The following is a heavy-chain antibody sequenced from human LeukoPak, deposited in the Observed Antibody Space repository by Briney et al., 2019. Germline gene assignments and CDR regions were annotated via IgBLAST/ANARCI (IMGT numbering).Heavy chain of an antibody. Sequence: ASVKVSCKASGGTFSSYAISWVRQAPGQGLEWMGRINPNSGGTSFAQKFQGRVTMTSDTSISTAYMELRRLRSDDTAVYYCARSLDNIVVLASAMSYWGQGTLVTVSS. CDR3: ARSLDNIVVLASAMSY. CDR2: INPNSGGT. J-gene: IGHJ4*02. CDR1: GGTFSSYA. V-gene: IGHV1-2*02. D-gene: IGHD2-2*01.